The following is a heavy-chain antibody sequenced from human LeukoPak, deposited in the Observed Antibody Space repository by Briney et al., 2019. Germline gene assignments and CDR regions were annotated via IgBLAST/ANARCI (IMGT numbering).Heavy chain of an antibody. J-gene: IGHJ4*02. CDR1: GGSISSYY. V-gene: IGHV4-59*08. D-gene: IGHD3-3*01. CDR2: IYYSGSP. CDR3: ARHGRYYDFWSGYYTAGEYFDY. Sequence: KTSETLSLTCTVSGGSISSYYWSWIRQPPGEGLECRGYIYYSGSPNYNPSLKSRVTISVDTSKNQFSLTLSSVTAADTAVYYCARHGRYYDFWSGYYTAGEYFDYWGQGTLVTVSS.